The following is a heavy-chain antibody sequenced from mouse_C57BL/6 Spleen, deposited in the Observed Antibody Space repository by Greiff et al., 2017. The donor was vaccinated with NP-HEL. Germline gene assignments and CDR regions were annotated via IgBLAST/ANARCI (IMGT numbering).Heavy chain of an antibody. CDR1: GFTFSDYG. CDR3: ARPLYSNGFAY. V-gene: IGHV5-17*01. CDR2: ISSGSSTI. Sequence: EVNVVESGGGLVKPGGSLKLSCAASGFTFSDYGMHWVRQAPEKGLEWVAYISSGSSTIYYADTVKGRFTISRDNAKNTLFLQMTSLRSEDTAMYYCARPLYSNGFAYWGQGTLVTVSA. J-gene: IGHJ3*01. D-gene: IGHD2-5*01.